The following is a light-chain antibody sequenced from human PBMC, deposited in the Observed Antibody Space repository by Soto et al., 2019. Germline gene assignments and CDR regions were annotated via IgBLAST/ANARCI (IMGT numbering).Light chain of an antibody. CDR2: GAS. CDR1: QSLSGNY. CDR3: QQYGSSPLIT. V-gene: IGKV3-20*01. Sequence: EIVLTQSPGTLSLCPGEKATLSCRASQSLSGNYMAWYQQRPGQAPRLLISGASSRATDIPDRFSGSGSGTDFTLTINRLQPEDFAMYYCQQYGSSPLITFGPGTKVDIK. J-gene: IGKJ3*01.